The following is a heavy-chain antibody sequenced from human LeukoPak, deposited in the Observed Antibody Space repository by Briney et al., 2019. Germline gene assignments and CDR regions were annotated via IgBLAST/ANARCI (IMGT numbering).Heavy chain of an antibody. CDR3: ARDIVVVPAAIQSRFDAFDI. CDR1: GFTFSSYS. Sequence: PGGSLRLSCAASGFTFSSYSMNWVRQAPGKGLEWVSYISSSSSTIYYADSVKGRFTISRDNAKNSLYLQMNSLRAEDTAVYYCARDIVVVPAAIQSRFDAFDIWGQGTMVTVSS. V-gene: IGHV3-48*01. D-gene: IGHD2-2*02. J-gene: IGHJ3*02. CDR2: ISSSSSTI.